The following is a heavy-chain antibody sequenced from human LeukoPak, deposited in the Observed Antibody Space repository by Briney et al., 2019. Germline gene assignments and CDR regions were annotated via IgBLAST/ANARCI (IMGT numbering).Heavy chain of an antibody. CDR1: GYTFTSYD. D-gene: IGHD3-10*01. CDR2: MNPNSGNT. J-gene: IGHJ6*02. CDR3: ARRGPYYYGMDV. Sequence: ASVKVSCKASGYTFTSYDINWVRQATGQGLEWMGWMNPNSGNTGYAQMFQGRVTMTRNTSISTAYMELSSLRSEDTAVYYCARRGPYYYGMDVWGQGTTVTVSS. V-gene: IGHV1-8*01.